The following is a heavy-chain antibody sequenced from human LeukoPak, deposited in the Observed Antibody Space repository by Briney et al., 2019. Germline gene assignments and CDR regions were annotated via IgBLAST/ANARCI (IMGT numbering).Heavy chain of an antibody. Sequence: GGSLRLSCAASGFSFSGHYMSWIRQAPGKGLEWASYISSTITTIYYADSVKGRFTISRDNAKNSLYLQMSSLRAEDTAVYYCARGDCSATSCYYFDYWGQGTLVTVSS. CDR1: GFSFSGHY. J-gene: IGHJ4*02. CDR3: ARGDCSATSCYYFDY. V-gene: IGHV3-11*04. CDR2: ISSTITTI. D-gene: IGHD2-2*01.